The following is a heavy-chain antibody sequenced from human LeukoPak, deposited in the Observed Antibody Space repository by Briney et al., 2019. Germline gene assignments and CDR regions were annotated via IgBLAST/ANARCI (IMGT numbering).Heavy chain of an antibody. CDR3: AREVGYGVQGFDP. V-gene: IGHV3-11*04. Sequence: GGSLRLSCAASGFTFSDYYMSWIRQAPGKGLEWVSYISSGSSTIYYADSVKGRFTVSRDNGKKSLYLHMNSLRAEDTAMYYCAREVGYGVQGFDPWGQGTLVTVSS. CDR1: GFTFSDYY. J-gene: IGHJ5*02. CDR2: ISSGSSTI. D-gene: IGHD5-12*01.